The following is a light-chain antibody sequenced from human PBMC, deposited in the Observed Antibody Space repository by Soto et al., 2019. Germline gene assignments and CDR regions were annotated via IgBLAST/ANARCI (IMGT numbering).Light chain of an antibody. Sequence: DIQMTQSPSSLSASVGDRVTITCRASQSISSYLNWYQQKPGKAPKLLIYAASSLQSGVPSRFSGSGSGTEFTLTISSLQPEDFATYYCLQTNSYPYTFGQGTMLEIK. J-gene: IGKJ2*01. V-gene: IGKV1-39*01. CDR3: LQTNSYPYT. CDR1: QSISSY. CDR2: AAS.